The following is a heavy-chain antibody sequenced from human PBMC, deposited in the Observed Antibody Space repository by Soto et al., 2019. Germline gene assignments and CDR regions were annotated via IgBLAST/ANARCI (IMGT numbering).Heavy chain of an antibody. CDR2: TSPTSGDT. J-gene: IGHJ4*02. CDR3: ARATRFGEYTGFDD. D-gene: IGHD3-10*01. CDR1: GYTFTAHY. V-gene: IGHV1-2*02. Sequence: ASVKVSCKTSGYTFTAHYIHWVRQAPGQGLQWMGWTSPTSGDTHSAPMFHGRLTMTRDTSTDTAYLELRGLTSTDTAVYFCARATRFGEYTGFDDWGRGTLVTVSS.